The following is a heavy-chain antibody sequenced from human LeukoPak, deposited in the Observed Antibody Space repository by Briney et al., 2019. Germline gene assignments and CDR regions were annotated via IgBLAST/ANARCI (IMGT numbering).Heavy chain of an antibody. J-gene: IGHJ6*02. CDR1: GGSISSGGYS. V-gene: IGHV4-30-2*01. CDR3: ARVTAAYYYGMDV. Sequence: SETLSLTCAVSGGSISSGGYSWSWIRQPPGKGLEWIGYIYHSGSTYYNPSLKSRVTMSVDRSKNQFSLKLSSVTAADTAVYYCARVTAAYYYGMDVWGQGTTVTVSS. D-gene: IGHD6-13*01. CDR2: IYHSGST.